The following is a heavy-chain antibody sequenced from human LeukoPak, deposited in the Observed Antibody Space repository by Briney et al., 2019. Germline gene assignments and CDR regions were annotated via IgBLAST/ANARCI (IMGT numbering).Heavy chain of an antibody. D-gene: IGHD3-10*01. CDR3: ARGGYYGSGNDFRFHP. J-gene: IGHJ5*02. CDR2: IDYSGYT. V-gene: IGHV4-59*13. Sequence: SETLSLTCTVSGVSISSYYWSWIRQPPGKGLEWSGYIDYSGYTNYNPPLKSRVTISVDTSKNQFSLKLTSVTAADTAVYFCARGGYYGSGNDFRFHPWRQGPLVTVSS. CDR1: GVSISSYY.